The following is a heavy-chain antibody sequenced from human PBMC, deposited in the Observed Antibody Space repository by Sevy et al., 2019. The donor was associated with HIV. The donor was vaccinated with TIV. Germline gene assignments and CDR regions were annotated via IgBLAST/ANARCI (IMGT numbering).Heavy chain of an antibody. CDR3: ARWKGDTALVSTYYYFDY. CDR2: IYHSGST. J-gene: IGHJ4*02. V-gene: IGHV4-38-2*01. CDR1: GYSISSGYY. Sequence: SETLSLTCAVSGYSISSGYYWGWIRQPPGKGLEWIGSIYHSGSTHYNPSLKSRVTISVDTSKNQFSLKLSSVTAADTAGYYCARWKGDTALVSTYYYFDYWGQGTLVTVSS. D-gene: IGHD5-18*01.